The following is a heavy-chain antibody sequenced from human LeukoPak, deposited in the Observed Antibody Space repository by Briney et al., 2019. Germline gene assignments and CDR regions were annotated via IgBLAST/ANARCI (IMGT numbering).Heavy chain of an antibody. Sequence: GGSLRLSCAASGFTFSNAGMNWVRQAPGKGLEWVAVIKYDGNNKYSADSVKGRFTISRDNSKNTLYLQMNSLRAEDTAVYYCAKSVQLERRYYYYGMDVWGQGTTVTVSS. J-gene: IGHJ6*02. CDR3: AKSVQLERRYYYYGMDV. V-gene: IGHV3-30*18. CDR2: IKYDGNNK. CDR1: GFTFSNAG. D-gene: IGHD1-1*01.